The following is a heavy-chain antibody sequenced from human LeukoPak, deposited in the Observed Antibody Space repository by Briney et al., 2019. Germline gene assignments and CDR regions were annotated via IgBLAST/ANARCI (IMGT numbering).Heavy chain of an antibody. CDR1: GYTFTSYG. CDR2: MNPNSGNT. Sequence: ASVKVSCKASGYTFTSYGISWVRQATGQGLEWMGWMNPNSGNTGYAQKFQGRVTITRNTSISTAYMELSSLRSEDTAVYYCARGKFAGGYSYGSADAFDIWGQGTMVTVSS. CDR3: ARGKFAGGYSYGSADAFDI. D-gene: IGHD5-18*01. J-gene: IGHJ3*02. V-gene: IGHV1-8*03.